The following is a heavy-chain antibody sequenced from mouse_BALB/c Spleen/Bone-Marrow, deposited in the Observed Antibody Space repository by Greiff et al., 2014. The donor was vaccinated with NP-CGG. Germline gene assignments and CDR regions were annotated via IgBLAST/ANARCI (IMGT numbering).Heavy chain of an antibody. CDR3: ARSLYGYDWYFDV. CDR1: GYTFTSYV. V-gene: IGHV1-14*01. J-gene: IGHJ1*01. D-gene: IGHD2-2*01. CDR2: INPYNDGT. Sequence: EVQLQQSGPELVKPGASVKMSCKASGYTFTSYVMHWVKQKPGQGLEWIGYINPYNDGTKYNEKFKGKATLTSDKSSSTAYMELGSLTSEDSAVYYCARSLYGYDWYFDVWGAGTTVTVSS.